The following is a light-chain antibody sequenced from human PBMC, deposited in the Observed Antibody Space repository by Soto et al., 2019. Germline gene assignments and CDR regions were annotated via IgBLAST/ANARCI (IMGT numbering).Light chain of an antibody. J-gene: IGKJ5*01. CDR3: QQYNNWPPIT. CDR1: QSVSSN. Sequence: EIVMTQSPATLSVSPGERATLSCRASQSVSSNLAWYQQKPGQAPRLLIYGASTRATGIPARFSGSGSGTEFTLTISSLQSEDFAVYHCQQYNNWPPITFGQGTRLDIX. V-gene: IGKV3-15*01. CDR2: GAS.